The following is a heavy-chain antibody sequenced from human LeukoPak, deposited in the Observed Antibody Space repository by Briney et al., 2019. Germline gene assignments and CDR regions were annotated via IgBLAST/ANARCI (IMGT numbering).Heavy chain of an antibody. J-gene: IGHJ4*02. CDR3: AKESYSVQFNTWFDY. CDR1: GFTFSSYV. V-gene: IGHV3-23*01. Sequence: GGSLRLSCAASGFTFSSYVMSWVRQAPGKGLERVSGISGSGGSTYYADSVKGRFTISRDNSKNTLYLQMNSLRVDDTAVYYCAKESYSVQFNTWFDYWGQGTLVTVSS. D-gene: IGHD1-1*01. CDR2: ISGSGGST.